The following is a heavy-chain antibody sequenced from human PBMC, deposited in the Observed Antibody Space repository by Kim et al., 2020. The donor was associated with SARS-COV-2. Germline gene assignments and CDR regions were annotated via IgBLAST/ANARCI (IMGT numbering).Heavy chain of an antibody. CDR3: AKEWSRDYYDSSDTDS. Sequence: GGSLRLSCAASGFTFSSNAMSWVRQAPGKGLEWVSAISGSGGRTYYADSVKGRFTISRDNSKNTLYLQMNSLRAEDTAVYYCAKEWSRDYYDSSDTDSWGQGTLVTVSS. D-gene: IGHD3-22*01. CDR1: GFTFSSNA. J-gene: IGHJ4*02. CDR2: ISGSGGRT. V-gene: IGHV3-23*01.